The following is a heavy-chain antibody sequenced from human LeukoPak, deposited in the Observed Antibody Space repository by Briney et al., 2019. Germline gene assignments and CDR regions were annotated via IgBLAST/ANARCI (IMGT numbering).Heavy chain of an antibody. V-gene: IGHV4-61*08. Sequence: SETLSLTCTVSGGSISSGGYYWSWIRQPPGKGLEWIGYIYYRGSTNYNPSLKIRVTISVATSKNQFSLRLSSVTAADTAVYYCARGSRTGSVVVAGYSDYWGQGTLVTVSS. J-gene: IGHJ4*02. D-gene: IGHD2-15*01. CDR3: ARGSRTGSVVVAGYSDY. CDR2: IYYRGST. CDR1: GGSISSGGYY.